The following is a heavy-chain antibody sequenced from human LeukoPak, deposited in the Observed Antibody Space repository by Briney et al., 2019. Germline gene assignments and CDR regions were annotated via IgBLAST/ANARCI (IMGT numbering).Heavy chain of an antibody. Sequence: SETLSLTCTVSGGSISSGTYYWGWNRQPPGKGLEWIGSIFYSGSTYYNPSLKSRVTISVDTSNNQFSLELTSGTSADTAVYYCARRLYSPASFDIWGQGTMVTVSS. CDR2: IFYSGST. J-gene: IGHJ3*02. CDR1: GGSISSGTYY. D-gene: IGHD5-12*01. CDR3: ARRLYSPASFDI. V-gene: IGHV4-39*01.